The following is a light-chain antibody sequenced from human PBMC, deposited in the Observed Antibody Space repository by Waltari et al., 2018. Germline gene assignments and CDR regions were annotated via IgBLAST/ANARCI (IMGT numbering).Light chain of an antibody. J-gene: IGLJ1*01. V-gene: IGLV2-14*03. CDR1: LSAGGAYNS. CDR2: DVT. Sequence: QSALTQPVPVSGSPGRLVTLSRTGTLSAGGAYNSVAWYQQHPGQAPKLLIYDVTNRPSGVSNRFSGSKSGNTASLTISGLQAEDEADYHCSSFTSSSTLVFGTGTKVTVL. CDR3: SSFTSSSTLV.